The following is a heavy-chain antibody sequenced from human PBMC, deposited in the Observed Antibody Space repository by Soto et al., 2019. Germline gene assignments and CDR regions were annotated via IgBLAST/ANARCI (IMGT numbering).Heavy chain of an antibody. CDR2: ISAYNGNT. J-gene: IGHJ4*02. Sequence: SVKVSCKASGYTFNSYGMSWVRQAPGQGLEWMGWISAYNGNTNYAQKLQGRVTMTTDASTSTAYMELRSLRSDDTAVYYCARDATTGSNRGLDYWGQGTLVTVSS. CDR1: GYTFNSYG. CDR3: ARDATTGSNRGLDY. D-gene: IGHD4-4*01. V-gene: IGHV1-18*01.